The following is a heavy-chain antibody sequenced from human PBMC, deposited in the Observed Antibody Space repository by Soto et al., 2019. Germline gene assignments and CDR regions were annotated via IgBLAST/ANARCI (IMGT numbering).Heavy chain of an antibody. D-gene: IGHD1-26*01. CDR3: ARRYGSAIDY. V-gene: IGHV4-59*08. CDR1: GGTISSWY. Sequence: SETLSLTCTVSGGTISSWYWSWIRQPPGKGLEWIGYIYYSGSTNCNPSLKSRVTISVDTSKNQLSLKLSFVTAADTAVYYCARRYGSAIDYWGQGTLVTVSS. J-gene: IGHJ4*02. CDR2: IYYSGST.